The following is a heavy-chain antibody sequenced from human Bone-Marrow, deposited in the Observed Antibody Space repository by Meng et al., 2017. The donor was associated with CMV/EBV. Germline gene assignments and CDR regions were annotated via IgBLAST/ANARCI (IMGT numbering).Heavy chain of an antibody. Sequence: SVKVSCKASGYTFTGYNIHWVRQAPGAGLEWMGWINPNTGDARYAPSFQGRVTLTSDTSISTAYMELSRLQSDDTAVYYCARLFHTILGTAYYYGMDGWGPGTMVTVSS. J-gene: IGHJ6*02. V-gene: IGHV1-2*02. D-gene: IGHD3-3*01. CDR1: GYTFTGYN. CDR3: ARLFHTILGTAYYYGMDG. CDR2: INPNTGDA.